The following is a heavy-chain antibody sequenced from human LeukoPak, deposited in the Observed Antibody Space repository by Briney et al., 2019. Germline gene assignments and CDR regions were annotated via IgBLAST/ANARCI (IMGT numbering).Heavy chain of an antibody. CDR1: GFTFSSYG. CDR2: ISYDGSNK. D-gene: IGHD1-14*01. V-gene: IGHV3-30*03. Sequence: GGSLRLSCAASGFTFSSYGMHWVRQAPGKGLEWVAVISYDGSNKYYADSVKGRFTISRDNSKNTLYLQMNSLRAEDTAVYYCARGDGTYYYYAMDVWGQGTTVTVSS. CDR3: ARGDGTYYYYAMDV. J-gene: IGHJ6*02.